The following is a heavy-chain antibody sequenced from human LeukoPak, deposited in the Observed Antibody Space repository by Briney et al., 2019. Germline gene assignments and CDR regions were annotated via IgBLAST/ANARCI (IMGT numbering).Heavy chain of an antibody. CDR3: ARGHEGGMVRGVIITPSVGYYFDY. V-gene: IGHV4-39*07. J-gene: IGHJ4*02. Sequence: NTSETLSLTCTVSGGSISSSSYYWGWIRQPPGKGLEWIGSIYYSGSTYYNPSLKSRVTISVDTSKNQFSLKLSSVTAADTAVYYCARGHEGGMVRGVIITPSVGYYFDYWGQGTLVTVSS. CDR1: GGSISSSSYY. D-gene: IGHD3-10*01. CDR2: IYYSGST.